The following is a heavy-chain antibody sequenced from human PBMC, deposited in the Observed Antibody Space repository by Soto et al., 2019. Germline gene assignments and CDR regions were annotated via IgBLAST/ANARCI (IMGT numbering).Heavy chain of an antibody. J-gene: IGHJ4*02. CDR1: GYTFTSYG. Sequence: QVQLVQSGAEVKKPGASVKVSCKASGYTFTSYGISWVRQAPGQGLEWMGWISAYNGNTNYAQKLQGRVTMTTDTSTSTALLPFRNLRSDHSAVYYCARDMYYNSSGSCLDYWGQGTLVTVSS. V-gene: IGHV1-18*01. CDR2: ISAYNGNT. D-gene: IGHD3-22*01. CDR3: ARDMYYNSSGSCLDY.